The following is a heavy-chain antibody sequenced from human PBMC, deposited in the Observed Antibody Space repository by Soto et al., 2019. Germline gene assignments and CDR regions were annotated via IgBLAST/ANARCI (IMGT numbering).Heavy chain of an antibody. CDR3: ARNRRSYSWLDY. CDR2: VYFSGGA. V-gene: IGHV4-59*01. J-gene: IGHJ4*02. D-gene: IGHD4-4*01. Sequence: WTWIRQPPGKGLEWIGYVYFSGGASYNPSLKSRVTISVHTSKNQFSLKLTSMTAADTAVYYCARNRRSYSWLDYWGQGTLVTVSS.